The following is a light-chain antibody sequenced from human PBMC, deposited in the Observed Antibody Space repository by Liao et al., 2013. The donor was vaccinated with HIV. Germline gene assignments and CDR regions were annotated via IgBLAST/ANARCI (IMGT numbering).Light chain of an antibody. V-gene: IGLV3-21*01. J-gene: IGLJ2*01. CDR3: QVWDTTTDHLVI. CDR2: YDS. CDR1: NIGDKS. Sequence: SYELTQPPSVSVAPGETARIPCGGNNIGDKSVHWYQQKPGQAPVLVVYYDSDRPSGIPERLSGANSGNTATLTISRVEAGDEADYYCQVWDTTTDHLVIFGGGTKLTVL.